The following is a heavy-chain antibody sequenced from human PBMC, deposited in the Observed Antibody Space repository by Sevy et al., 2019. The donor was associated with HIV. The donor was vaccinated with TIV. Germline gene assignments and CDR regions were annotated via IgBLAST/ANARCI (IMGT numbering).Heavy chain of an antibody. J-gene: IGHJ5*02. V-gene: IGHV3-23*01. Sequence: GGSLRLSCAASGFTFSSYAMSWVRQAPGKGLEWVSAISGSGGSTYYADSVKGRFAISRDNSKNTLYLQMNSLRAEDTAVYYCAKDAPPHYDYVWGSYRGGENWFDPWGPGTLVTVSS. CDR2: ISGSGGST. D-gene: IGHD3-16*02. CDR3: AKDAPPHYDYVWGSYRGGENWFDP. CDR1: GFTFSSYA.